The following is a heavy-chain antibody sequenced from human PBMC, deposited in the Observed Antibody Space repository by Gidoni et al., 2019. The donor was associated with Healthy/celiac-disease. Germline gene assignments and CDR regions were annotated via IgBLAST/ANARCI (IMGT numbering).Heavy chain of an antibody. CDR1: GFTSDAYA. CDR3: AKDIGDSFDAFDI. Sequence: EVQLVESGGGLVQPGRSLRLPCAVSGFTSDAYAMSWVRQAAGKSLEWVSGISWNSGSIGYADSVKGRFTISRDNAKNSLYLKMNSLRAEDTALYYCAKDIGDSFDAFDIWGQGTMVTVSS. V-gene: IGHV3-9*02. CDR2: ISWNSGSI. J-gene: IGHJ3*02.